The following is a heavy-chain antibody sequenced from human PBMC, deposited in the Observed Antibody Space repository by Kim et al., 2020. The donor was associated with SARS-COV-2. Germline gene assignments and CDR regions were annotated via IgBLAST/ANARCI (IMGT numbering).Heavy chain of an antibody. CDR1: GGSFSGYY. V-gene: IGHV4-34*01. D-gene: IGHD3-22*01. CDR2: INHSGST. J-gene: IGHJ4*02. Sequence: SETLSLTCAVYGGSFSGYYWSWIRQPPGKGLEWIGEINHSGSTNYNPSLKSRVTISVDTSKNQFSLKLSSVTAADTAVYYCARYDNSSGAGDYWGQGTLVTVSS. CDR3: ARYDNSSGAGDY.